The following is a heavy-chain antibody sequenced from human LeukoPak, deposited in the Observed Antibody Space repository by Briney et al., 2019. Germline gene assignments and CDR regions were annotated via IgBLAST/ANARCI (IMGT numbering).Heavy chain of an antibody. CDR3: ASGMAGYSSGCYIFQH. CDR1: GGTFSSYA. V-gene: IGHV1-69*05. Sequence: ASVKVSCKASGGTFSSYAISWVRQAPGQGLEWMGRINPIFGTANYAQKFQGRVTITTDESTSTAYMELSSLRSEDTAVYYCASGMAGYSSGCYIFQHWGQGTLVTVSS. D-gene: IGHD6-19*01. J-gene: IGHJ1*01. CDR2: INPIFGTA.